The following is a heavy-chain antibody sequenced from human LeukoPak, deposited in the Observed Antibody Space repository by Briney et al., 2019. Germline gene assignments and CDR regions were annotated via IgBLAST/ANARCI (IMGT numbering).Heavy chain of an antibody. CDR3: AREARYPLGGRYYYYYMDV. Sequence: PSETLSLTCAVYGGSFSGYYWSWIRQPPGKGLEWIGRIYTSGSTNYNPSLKSRVTMSVDTSKNQFSLKLSSVTAADTAVYYCAREARYPLGGRYYYYYMDVWGKGTTVTISS. CDR2: IYTSGST. V-gene: IGHV4-59*10. D-gene: IGHD3-16*01. J-gene: IGHJ6*03. CDR1: GGSFSGYY.